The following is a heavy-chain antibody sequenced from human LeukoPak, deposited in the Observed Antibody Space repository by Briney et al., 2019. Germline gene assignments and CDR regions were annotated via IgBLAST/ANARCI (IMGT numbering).Heavy chain of an antibody. CDR2: ISSSSSYI. CDR1: GFTFSSYS. Sequence: GGSLRLSCAASGFTFSSYSMNWVRQAPGKGLEWVSSISSSSSYIYYADSVKGRFTISRDNAKNSLYLQMNSQRAEDTAVYYCASSAVAGADAFDIWGQGTMVTVSS. V-gene: IGHV3-21*01. CDR3: ASSAVAGADAFDI. D-gene: IGHD6-19*01. J-gene: IGHJ3*02.